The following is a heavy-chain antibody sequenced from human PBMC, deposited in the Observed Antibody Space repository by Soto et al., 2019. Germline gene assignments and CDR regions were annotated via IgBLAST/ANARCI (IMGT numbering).Heavy chain of an antibody. CDR1: GFTFSSYA. J-gene: IGHJ6*03. V-gene: IGHV3-23*01. CDR2: ISGSGGST. CDR3: AKSGEGDYVLYYYYYYMDV. Sequence: GGSLRLSCAASGFTFSSYAMSWVRQAPGKGLEWVSAISGSGGSTYYADSVKGRFTISRDNSKNTLYLQMNSLRAEDTAVYYCAKSGEGDYVLYYYYYYMDVWGKGTTVTVSS. D-gene: IGHD4-17*01.